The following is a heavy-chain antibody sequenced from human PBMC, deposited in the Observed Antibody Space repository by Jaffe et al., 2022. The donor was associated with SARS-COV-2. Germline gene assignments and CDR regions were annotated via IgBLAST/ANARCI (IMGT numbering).Heavy chain of an antibody. CDR2: IYYSGST. CDR1: GGSISSYY. Sequence: QVQLQESGPGLVKPSETLSLTCTVSGGSISSYYWSWIRQPPGKGLEWIGYIYYSGSTNYNPSLKSRVTISVDTSKNQFSLKLSSVTAADTAVYYCASTEMGDYPVYFDYWGQGTLVTVSS. CDR3: ASTEMGDYPVYFDY. D-gene: IGHD4-17*01. V-gene: IGHV4-59*01. J-gene: IGHJ4*02.